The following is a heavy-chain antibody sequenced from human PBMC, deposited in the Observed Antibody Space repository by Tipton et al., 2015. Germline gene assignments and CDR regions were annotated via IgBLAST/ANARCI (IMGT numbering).Heavy chain of an antibody. J-gene: IGHJ4*02. V-gene: IGHV4-59*01. D-gene: IGHD3-9*01. CDR2: IYYSGST. CDR3: ARDRPIRLYDIFTDLHARERGLFEY. CDR1: GGSISSYY. Sequence: TLSLTCTVSGGSISSYYWSWIRQPPGKGLEWIGYIYYSGSTNYNPSLKSRVTISVDTSKNQFSLKLNSVTAADTAVYYCARDRPIRLYDIFTDLHARERGLFEYWGRGILVSVSS.